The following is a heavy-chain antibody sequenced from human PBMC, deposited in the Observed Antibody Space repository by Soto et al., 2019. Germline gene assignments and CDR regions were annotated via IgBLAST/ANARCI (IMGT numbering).Heavy chain of an antibody. Sequence: GSQRVSCAASGFTFSSYSRNWVRQAPGKGLEWVSSISSSSSYIYYADSVKGRFTISRDNAKNSLYLQMNSLRAEDTAVYYCARMIGSTTQRFDAFDIWGQGTMVTVSS. J-gene: IGHJ3*02. CDR1: GFTFSSYS. D-gene: IGHD1-1*01. CDR3: ARMIGSTTQRFDAFDI. V-gene: IGHV3-21*01. CDR2: ISSSSSYI.